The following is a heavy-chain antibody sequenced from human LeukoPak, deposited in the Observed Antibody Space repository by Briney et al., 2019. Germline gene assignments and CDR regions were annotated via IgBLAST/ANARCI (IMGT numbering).Heavy chain of an antibody. J-gene: IGHJ4*02. CDR2: LSYDGSNK. V-gene: IGHV3-30*18. CDR3: AKGYDIFGLYFDY. CDR1: GFTFSSYG. D-gene: IGHD3-9*01. Sequence: GGSLRLSCAASGFTFSSYGMSWVRQAPGKGLEWVAILSYDGSNKYYADSVKGRFTISRDSSKNTLHLQMNSLRTEDTAVYYCAKGYDIFGLYFDYWGQGTLVTVSS.